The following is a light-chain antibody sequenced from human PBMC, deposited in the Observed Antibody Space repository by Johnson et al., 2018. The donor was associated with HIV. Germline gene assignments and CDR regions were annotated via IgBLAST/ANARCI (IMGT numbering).Light chain of an antibody. J-gene: IGLJ1*01. Sequence: SVLTQPPSVSAAPGQKVTISCSGSSSNIGYNYVSWYQQVPGTAPKLLIYDIDKRPSGIPDRFSGSQSGTSATLDISGLHTGDEADYYCGIWDSGLGAYVFGTGTKGTAL. CDR1: SSNIGYNY. CDR3: GIWDSGLGAYV. CDR2: DID. V-gene: IGLV1-51*01.